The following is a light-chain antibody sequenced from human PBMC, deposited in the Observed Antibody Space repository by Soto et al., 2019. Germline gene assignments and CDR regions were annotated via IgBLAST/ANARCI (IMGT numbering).Light chain of an antibody. Sequence: DIQMIQSPSTLSASVGDRVTITCRASQSISSWLAWYQQKPGKAPKLLIYKASNLQSGVPSRFSGSGSGADFTLTISSLQPDDFATYFCQQYSTYPLTFGGGTKVEI. CDR3: QQYSTYPLT. CDR1: QSISSW. CDR2: KAS. J-gene: IGKJ4*01. V-gene: IGKV1-5*03.